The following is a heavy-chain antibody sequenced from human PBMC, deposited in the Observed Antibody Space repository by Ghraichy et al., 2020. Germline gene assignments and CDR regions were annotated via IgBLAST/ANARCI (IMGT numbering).Heavy chain of an antibody. D-gene: IGHD5-18*01. CDR2: ISSSGSTI. V-gene: IGHV3-11*01. Sequence: SYISSSGSTIYYADSVKGRFTISRDNAKNSLYLQMNSLRAEDPAVYYCARDGDTAMVGALRYWGQGTPATV. J-gene: IGHJ4*02. CDR3: ARDGDTAMVGALRY.